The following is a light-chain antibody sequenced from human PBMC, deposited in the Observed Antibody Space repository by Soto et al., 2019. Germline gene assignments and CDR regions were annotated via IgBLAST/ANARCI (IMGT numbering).Light chain of an antibody. J-gene: IGKJ1*01. V-gene: IGKV3-20*01. CDR2: GAS. CDR3: QQYGSSTWT. CDR1: QSVSSSY. Sequence: IVLTQSPGTLSLSPGEIANPPCRASQSVSSSYLAWYQQKPGQAPRLLIYGASSRATGIPDRFSGSGSGTDFNLTISRLEPEDFAVYYCQQYGSSTWTLGQGTKVDIK.